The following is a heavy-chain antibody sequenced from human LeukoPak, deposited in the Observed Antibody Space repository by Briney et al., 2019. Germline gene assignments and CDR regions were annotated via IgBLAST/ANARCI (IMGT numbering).Heavy chain of an antibody. D-gene: IGHD6-6*01. CDR2: IYYSGST. Sequence: SETLSLTCSVSGGSISSSTYYWAWIRQPPGKGLEWIGSIYYSGSTYYNPSLKSRVTISIDTSKNQFSLKLNSVTAADTAVYYCAKIAARPNVNAAPDYWGLGTLVTVSS. V-gene: IGHV4-39*01. CDR3: AKIAARPNVNAAPDY. CDR1: GGSISSSTYY. J-gene: IGHJ4*02.